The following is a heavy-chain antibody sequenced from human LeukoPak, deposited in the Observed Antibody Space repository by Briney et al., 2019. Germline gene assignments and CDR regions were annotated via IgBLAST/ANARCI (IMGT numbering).Heavy chain of an antibody. J-gene: IGHJ3*02. CDR1: GFSITTGYY. Sequence: PSETLSLTCSVSGFSITTGYYWAWIRQPPGKGLEWIGTIFRIGSSYFNPSLKSRVTISVDTSKNQFSLKLSSVTAADTAVYYCARGLGKYVFDIWGQGTMVTVSS. CDR3: ARGLGKYVFDI. D-gene: IGHD7-27*01. CDR2: IFRIGSS. V-gene: IGHV4-38-2*02.